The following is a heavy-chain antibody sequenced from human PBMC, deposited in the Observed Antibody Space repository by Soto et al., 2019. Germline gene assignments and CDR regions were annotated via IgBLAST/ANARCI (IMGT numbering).Heavy chain of an antibody. CDR3: ARWSSGVTEGCFDY. Sequence: GASVKVSCKASGYTFTGYYMHWVRQAPGQGLEWMGWINPNSGGTNYAQKFQGWVTMTRDTSISTAYMELSRLRSDDTAVYYCARWSSGVTEGCFDYWGQGTLVTVSS. CDR2: INPNSGGT. V-gene: IGHV1-2*04. CDR1: GYTFTGYY. D-gene: IGHD3-22*01. J-gene: IGHJ4*02.